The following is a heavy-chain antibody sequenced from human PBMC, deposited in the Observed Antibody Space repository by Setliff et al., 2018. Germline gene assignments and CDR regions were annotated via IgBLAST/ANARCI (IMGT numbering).Heavy chain of an antibody. CDR1: GGTFSSYA. CDR3: ARATYYYDSSGYFLDAFDI. D-gene: IGHD3-22*01. Sequence: GASVKVSCKASGGTFSSYAISWVRQAPGQGLEWMGGIIPIFGTANYAQKFQGRVTITTDESTSTAYMELSSPRSEDTAVYYCARATYYYDSSGYFLDAFDIWGQGTMVTVSS. CDR2: IIPIFGTA. V-gene: IGHV1-69*05. J-gene: IGHJ3*02.